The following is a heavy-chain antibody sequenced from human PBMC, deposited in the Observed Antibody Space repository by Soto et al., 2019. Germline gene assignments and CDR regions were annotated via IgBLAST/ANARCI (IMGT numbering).Heavy chain of an antibody. Sequence: PSETQSLTCTFSCGSISSSSAYLGWNRQPPGKGLEWVGSIYYLGNTYYNPSLGSRVTISVDTSKNQFSLKLRSVTAADTAVFYCAGLYPYESSGYHLNYWGQGALVTVSS. CDR1: CGSISSSSAY. CDR3: AGLYPYESSGYHLNY. J-gene: IGHJ4*02. CDR2: IYYLGNT. V-gene: IGHV4-39*01. D-gene: IGHD3-22*01.